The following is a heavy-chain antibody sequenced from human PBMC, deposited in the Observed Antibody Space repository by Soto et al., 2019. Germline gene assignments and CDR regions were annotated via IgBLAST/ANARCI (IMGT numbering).Heavy chain of an antibody. CDR1: GGSFSGYY. CDR2: INHSGST. D-gene: IGHD6-19*01. V-gene: IGHV4-34*01. J-gene: IGHJ5*02. Sequence: PSETLSLTCAVYGGSFSGYYWSWIRQPPGKGLEWIGEINHSGSTNYNPSLKSRVTISVDTSKNQFSLKLSSVTAADTAVYYCARGQGSSGWYEGNWFDPWGQGTLVTVSS. CDR3: ARGQGSSGWYEGNWFDP.